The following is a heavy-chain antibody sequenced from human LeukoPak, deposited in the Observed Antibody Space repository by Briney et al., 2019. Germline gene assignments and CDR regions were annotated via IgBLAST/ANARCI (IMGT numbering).Heavy chain of an antibody. V-gene: IGHV4-34*01. Sequence: PSETLSLTCAVYGGPFSGYYWSWIRQPPGKGLEWIGEINHSGSTNYNPSLKSRVTISVDTSKNQSSLKLSSVTAADTAVYYCARVAVAGGSDAFDIWGQGTMVTVSS. CDR1: GGPFSGYY. J-gene: IGHJ3*02. CDR3: ARVAVAGGSDAFDI. CDR2: INHSGST. D-gene: IGHD6-19*01.